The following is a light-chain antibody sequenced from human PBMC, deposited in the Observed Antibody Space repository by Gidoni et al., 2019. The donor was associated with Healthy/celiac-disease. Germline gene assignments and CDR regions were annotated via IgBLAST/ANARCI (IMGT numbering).Light chain of an antibody. CDR3: QQYNNWPPWT. CDR1: QSVRNN. J-gene: IGKJ1*01. V-gene: IGKV3-15*01. CDR2: DAS. Sequence: IVMTQSPATLSVSPGERATLSCRASQSVRNNLAWYQQKPGQAPRLLIYDASTRATGIPARFSGSGSGTEFTLTISSLQSEDCAVYYCQQYNNWPPWTFGQGTKVEIK.